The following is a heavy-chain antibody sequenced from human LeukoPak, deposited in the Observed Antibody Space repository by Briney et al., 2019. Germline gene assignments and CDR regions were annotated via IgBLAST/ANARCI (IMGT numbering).Heavy chain of an antibody. V-gene: IGHV4-30-4*01. D-gene: IGHD5-24*01. CDR3: ASTVEMAKNYNWFDP. J-gene: IGHJ5*02. Sequence: SQTLSLTCTVSGGSISSGGYYWSWIRQPPGKGLEWIGYIYYSGSTYYNPSLKSRVTISVDTSKNQFSLKLSSVTAADTAVYYCASTVEMAKNYNWFDPWGQGTLVTVSS. CDR1: GGSISSGGYY. CDR2: IYYSGST.